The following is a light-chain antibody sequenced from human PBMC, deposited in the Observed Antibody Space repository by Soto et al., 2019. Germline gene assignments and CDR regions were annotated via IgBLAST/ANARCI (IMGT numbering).Light chain of an antibody. J-gene: IGKJ5*01. CDR1: QSLLHSNGYNY. Sequence: DIVMTQSPLSLPVTPGEPASISCRSSQSLLHSNGYNYLHWYLQKPGQSPQLLIYLVSNRASGVPDRFSGSGSGTDFTLKISRVEAEDVGVYYCMQARQTPITFGQGTRLEIK. V-gene: IGKV2-28*01. CDR3: MQARQTPIT. CDR2: LVS.